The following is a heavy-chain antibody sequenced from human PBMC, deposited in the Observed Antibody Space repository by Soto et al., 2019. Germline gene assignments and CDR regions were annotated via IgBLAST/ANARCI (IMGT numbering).Heavy chain of an antibody. CDR2: MNPYNGDT. CDR1: GYTFTTYD. J-gene: IGHJ4*02. Sequence: QVQLVQSGAEVKKPGASVKVSCKGSGYTFTTYDVNWMRQATGQGPEWLGWMNPYNGDTGYAQKFQGRVTLTRDTSMNTAYLELSCLTYQDTAVYYCARNRRETGDFDYWGQGTLVTVSS. D-gene: IGHD7-27*01. V-gene: IGHV1-8*02. CDR3: ARNRRETGDFDY.